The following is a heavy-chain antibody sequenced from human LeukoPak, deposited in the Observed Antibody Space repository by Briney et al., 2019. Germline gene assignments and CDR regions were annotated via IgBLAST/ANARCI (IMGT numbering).Heavy chain of an antibody. D-gene: IGHD3-3*01. V-gene: IGHV4-4*07. CDR1: GGSISSYY. CDR3: ARAITSWGGYYDFWSGYYTENYYFDY. Sequence: PSETLSLTCTVSGGSISSYYWSWIRQPAGKGLEWIGRIYTSGSTNYNPSLKSRVTISVDTSKNQFSLKLSSVTAADTAVYYCARAITSWGGYYDFWSGYYTENYYFDYWGQGTLVTVSS. CDR2: IYTSGST. J-gene: IGHJ4*02.